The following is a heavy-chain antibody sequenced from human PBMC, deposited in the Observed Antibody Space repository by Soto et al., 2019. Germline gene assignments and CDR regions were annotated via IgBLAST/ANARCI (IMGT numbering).Heavy chain of an antibody. CDR2: MNPNSGNT. CDR3: ARGDIVLVPAALYYYYGMDV. D-gene: IGHD2-2*01. V-gene: IGHV1-8*01. Sequence: ASVKVSCKASGYTFTSYDINWVLQATGQGLEWMGWMNPNSGNTGYAQKFQGRVTMTRNTSISTAYMELSSLRSEDTAVYYCARGDIVLVPAALYYYYGMDVWGQGTTVTVSS. CDR1: GYTFTSYD. J-gene: IGHJ6*02.